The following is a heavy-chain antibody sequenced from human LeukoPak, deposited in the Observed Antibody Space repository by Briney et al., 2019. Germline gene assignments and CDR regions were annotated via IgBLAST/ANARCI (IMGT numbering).Heavy chain of an antibody. J-gene: IGHJ4*02. Sequence: SGGPLRLSCAASGFRFKDYYFRWIRQAPGKGREGVSFINVNGGAMYYADFVRGRFTISRDNAKSSLYLEMNSLRVEDTAVYYCARGPRILAAGSYYFDYWGQGSLVTVSS. D-gene: IGHD6-13*01. CDR2: INVNGGAM. V-gene: IGHV3-11*01. CDR1: GFRFKDYY. CDR3: ARGPRILAAGSYYFDY.